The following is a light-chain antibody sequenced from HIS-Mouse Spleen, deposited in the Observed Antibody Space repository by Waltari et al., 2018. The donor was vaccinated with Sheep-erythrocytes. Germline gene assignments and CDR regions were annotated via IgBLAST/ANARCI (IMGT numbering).Light chain of an antibody. CDR3: AAWDDSLSGPV. J-gene: IGLJ3*02. Sequence: GQRVTISCSGSSSNIGRNYVYWYQQLPGTAPKLLIYRNNQRPSGVPDRCSGSKSGTSASLAISGRRSEDEADYYCAAWDDSLSGPVFGGGTKLTVL. V-gene: IGLV1-47*01. CDR2: RNN. CDR1: SSNIGRNY.